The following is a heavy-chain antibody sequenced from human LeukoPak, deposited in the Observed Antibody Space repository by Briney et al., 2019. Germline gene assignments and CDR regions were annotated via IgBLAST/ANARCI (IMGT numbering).Heavy chain of an antibody. J-gene: IGHJ4*02. CDR1: GGSISSYF. Sequence: SETLSLTCTVSGGSISSYFWSWIRQPAGKGLEWIGRIHTSGNTNYNPSLKSRVTKSVDASKNQVSLNLSSVTAADTAVYYCAREQTAARPLDYWGQGTLVTVSS. D-gene: IGHD6-6*01. V-gene: IGHV4-4*07. CDR2: IHTSGNT. CDR3: AREQTAARPLDY.